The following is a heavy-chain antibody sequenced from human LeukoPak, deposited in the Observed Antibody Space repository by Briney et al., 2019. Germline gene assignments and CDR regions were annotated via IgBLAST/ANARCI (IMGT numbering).Heavy chain of an antibody. Sequence: PGGSLRLSCAASGFTFSTYSMNWVSQAPGKGLELVSYISGSGNTRYYADSVKGRFTISRDNAKNSLYLQMNSLRAGDTAVYYCASSGTTVSPEYYFDYWGQGTLVTVSS. CDR3: ASSGTTVSPEYYFDY. J-gene: IGHJ4*02. CDR1: GFTFSTYS. D-gene: IGHD1-7*01. V-gene: IGHV3-48*01. CDR2: ISGSGNTR.